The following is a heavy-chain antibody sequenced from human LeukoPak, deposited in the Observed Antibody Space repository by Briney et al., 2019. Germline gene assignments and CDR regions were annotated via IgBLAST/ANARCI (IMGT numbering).Heavy chain of an antibody. V-gene: IGHV1-69*13. CDR2: IIPIFSTA. D-gene: IGHD1-14*01. CDR1: GYTFTSYY. J-gene: IGHJ6*03. CDR3: ARGRRPGDYYYYMDV. Sequence: GASVKVSCKASGYTFTSYYMHWVRQAPGQGLEWMGGIIPIFSTANYAQNFQGRVTITADESTSTAYMELSSLRSEDTAVYYCARGRRPGDYYYYMDVWGKGTTVTVSS.